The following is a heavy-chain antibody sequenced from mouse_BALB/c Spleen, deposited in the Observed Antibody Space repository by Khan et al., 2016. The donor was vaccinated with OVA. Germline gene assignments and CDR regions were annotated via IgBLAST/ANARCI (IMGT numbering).Heavy chain of an antibody. CDR1: GFTFSSFG. J-gene: IGHJ1*01. CDR3: ARSCGNDHWYFDV. V-gene: IGHV5-17*02. CDR2: ISSGSSTI. D-gene: IGHD2-2*01. Sequence: EVQGVESGGGLVQPGGSRKLSCAASGFTFSSFGMHWVRQAPKKGLEWVAYISSGSSTIYYVDTVKGRFTISRDNPKTNLFLQMTSLRSEDTAMYCGARSCGNDHWYFDVWGAGTSVTVSS.